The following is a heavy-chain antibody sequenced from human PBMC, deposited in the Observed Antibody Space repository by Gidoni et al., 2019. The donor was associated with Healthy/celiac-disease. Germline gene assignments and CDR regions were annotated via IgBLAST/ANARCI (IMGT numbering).Heavy chain of an antibody. CDR2: ISSSSSYI. V-gene: IGHV3-21*01. CDR1: GFTFSSYS. CDR3: ARDDIIPAASPPDY. Sequence: EVQLVESGGGLLKPGGSLRLSCAASGFTFSSYSMNWVRQAPGKGLEWVSSISSSSSYIYYADSVKGRFTISRDNAKNSLYLQMNSLRAEDTAVYYCARDDIIPAASPPDYWGQGTLVTVSS. D-gene: IGHD2-2*01. J-gene: IGHJ4*02.